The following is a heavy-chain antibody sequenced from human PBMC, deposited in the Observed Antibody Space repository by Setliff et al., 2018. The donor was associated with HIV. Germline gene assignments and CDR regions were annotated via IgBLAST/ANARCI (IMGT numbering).Heavy chain of an antibody. J-gene: IGHJ4*02. Sequence: GGSLRLSCATSGFNFVNAWMSWVRQAPGKGLECLGRIKTRADGGAADSAEPVKGRFTISRDDSKSTLYLQMNSLKTEDTAVYYCVAVTSLGGFKVLGSWGQGTLVTVS. D-gene: IGHD3-16*01. V-gene: IGHV3-15*01. CDR2: IKTRADGGAA. CDR1: GFNFVNAW. CDR3: VAVTSLGGFKVLGS.